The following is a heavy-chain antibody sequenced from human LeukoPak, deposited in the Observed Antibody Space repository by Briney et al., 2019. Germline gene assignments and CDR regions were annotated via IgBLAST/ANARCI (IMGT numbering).Heavy chain of an antibody. CDR3: AKVKSGCGGDCYFSCFDY. D-gene: IGHD2-21*02. Sequence: GGSLRLSCAVSGFTFSSYAMSWVRQAPGKGLEWVSAISGSGGSTYYADSVKGRFTISRDNSKNTLYLQMNSLRAEDTAVYYCAKVKSGCGGDCYFSCFDYWGQGTLVTVSS. V-gene: IGHV3-23*01. CDR2: ISGSGGST. CDR1: GFTFSSYA. J-gene: IGHJ4*02.